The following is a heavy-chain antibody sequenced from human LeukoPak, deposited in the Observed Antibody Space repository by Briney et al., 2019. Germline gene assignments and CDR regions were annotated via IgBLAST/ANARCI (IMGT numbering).Heavy chain of an antibody. CDR2: INPNSGGT. D-gene: IGHD2-15*01. CDR3: ARDTLGYCSGGSCYSLNH. CDR1: GGTFSSYA. J-gene: IGHJ5*02. V-gene: IGHV1-2*02. Sequence: ASVKVSCKASGGTFSSYAISWVRQAPGQGLEWMGWINPNSGGTNYAQKFQGRVTMTRDTSISTAYMELSRLRSDDTAVYYCARDTLGYCSGGSCYSLNHWGQGTLVTVSS.